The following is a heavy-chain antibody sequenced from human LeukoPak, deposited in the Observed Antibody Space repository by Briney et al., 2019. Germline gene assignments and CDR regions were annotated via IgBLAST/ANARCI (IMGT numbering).Heavy chain of an antibody. J-gene: IGHJ4*02. CDR3: ARKPAGNYFDY. CDR2: INHSGST. V-gene: IGHV4-34*01. CDR1: GGSFSGYY. Sequence: SETLSLTCAVYGGSFSGYYWSWIRQPPGKGLEWIGEINHSGSTNYNPSLKSRVTISVDTSKNQFSLKLSSVTAADTAVYYCARKPAGNYFDYWGQGTLVTVSS.